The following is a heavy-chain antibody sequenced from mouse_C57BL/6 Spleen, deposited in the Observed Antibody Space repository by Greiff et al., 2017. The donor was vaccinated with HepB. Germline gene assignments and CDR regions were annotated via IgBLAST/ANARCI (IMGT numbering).Heavy chain of an antibody. CDR3: ARSGTGTRYFDV. J-gene: IGHJ1*03. Sequence: QVQLQQPGAELVMPGASVKLSCKASGYTFTSYWMHWVKQRPGQGLEWIGEIDPSDSYTNYNQKFKGKSTLTVDKSSSTAYMQLSSLTSEDSAVYYCARSGTGTRYFDVWGTGTTVTVSS. D-gene: IGHD4-1*01. V-gene: IGHV1-69*01. CDR1: GYTFTSYW. CDR2: IDPSDSYT.